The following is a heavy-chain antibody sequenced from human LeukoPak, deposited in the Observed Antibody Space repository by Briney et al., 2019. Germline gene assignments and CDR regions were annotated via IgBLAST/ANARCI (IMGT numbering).Heavy chain of an antibody. CDR2: IKHDGSER. CDR1: EFTFSTYW. J-gene: IGHJ4*02. D-gene: IGHD3-10*01. V-gene: IGHV3-7*01. Sequence: GGSLRLSCAASEFTFSTYWMSWVRQAPGKGLEWVANIKHDGSERNYVDSVKGRFTISRDNAKNSLYLQMNSLRAEDTAVYYCARDGVWFGEFYDYWGQGTLVTVSS. CDR3: ARDGVWFGEFYDY.